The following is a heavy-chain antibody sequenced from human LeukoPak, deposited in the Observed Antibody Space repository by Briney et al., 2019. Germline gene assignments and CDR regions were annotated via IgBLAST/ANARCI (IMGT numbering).Heavy chain of an antibody. CDR1: GGSFSGYY. D-gene: IGHD4-17*01. V-gene: IGHV4-34*01. J-gene: IGHJ6*02. Sequence: SSETLSLTCAAYGGSFSGYYWSWIRQPPGKGLEWIGEINHSGSTNYNPSLKSRVTISVDTSKNQFSLKLSSVTAADTAVYYCARARAYGARGYYGMDVWGQGTTVTVSS. CDR3: ARARAYGARGYYGMDV. CDR2: INHSGST.